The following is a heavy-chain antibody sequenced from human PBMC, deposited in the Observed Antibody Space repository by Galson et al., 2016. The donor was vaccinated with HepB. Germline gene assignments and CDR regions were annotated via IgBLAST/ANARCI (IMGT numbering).Heavy chain of an antibody. CDR2: INAKSGGT. V-gene: IGHV1-2*02. Sequence: SVKASCKASGYIFIDYYIHWLRQAPGQGPEWMAWINAKSGGTSVAQRFRGRVTVTRNTSSSTVYMELSWLTSDDTAVYYCARDARGYNILTEGNFDLWGQGTMVTVSS. CDR3: ARDARGYNILTEGNFDL. J-gene: IGHJ3*01. D-gene: IGHD3-9*01. CDR1: GYIFIDYY.